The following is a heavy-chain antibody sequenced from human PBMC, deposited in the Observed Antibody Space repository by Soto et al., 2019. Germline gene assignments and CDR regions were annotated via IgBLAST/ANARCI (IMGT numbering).Heavy chain of an antibody. D-gene: IGHD3-10*01. J-gene: IGHJ6*02. CDR3: ARWGSGSYYNGFGYYGMDV. Sequence: PGESLKISCKGSGYSFTSYWIGWVRQMPGKGLEWMGIIYPGDSDTRYSPSFQGQVTISADKSISTAYLQWSSLKASDTATYYCARWGSGSYYNGFGYYGMDVWGQGTTVTVSS. CDR2: IYPGDSDT. V-gene: IGHV5-51*01. CDR1: GYSFTSYW.